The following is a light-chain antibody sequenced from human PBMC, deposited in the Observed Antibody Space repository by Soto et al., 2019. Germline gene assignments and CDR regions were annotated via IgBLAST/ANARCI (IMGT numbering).Light chain of an antibody. J-gene: IGKJ4*01. V-gene: IGKV3-11*01. CDR2: DAS. CDR1: QSVSSY. CDR3: QQRSNWPSLT. Sequence: EIVLTQSRATLSLSPGEKATLSCRASQSVSSYLAWYQQKPGQAPSLLIYDASNRATGIPARFSGSGSGTDFTLTISSLEPEDFAVYCCQQRSNWPSLTFGGGTKVDIK.